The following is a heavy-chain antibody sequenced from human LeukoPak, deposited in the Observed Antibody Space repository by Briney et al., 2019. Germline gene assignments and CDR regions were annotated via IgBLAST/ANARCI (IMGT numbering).Heavy chain of an antibody. CDR2: INHSGST. Sequence: SETLSLTCAVYGGSFSGYYWSWIRQPPGKGLEWIGEINHSGSTNNNPSLKRRVTISVDTSKNQSSLKLSSVTAADTAVYYCARGCLKWVVVPLIARGNWFDPWGQGTLVAVSS. CDR1: GGSFSGYY. D-gene: IGHD2-2*01. J-gene: IGHJ5*02. CDR3: ARGCLKWVVVPLIARGNWFDP. V-gene: IGHV4-34*01.